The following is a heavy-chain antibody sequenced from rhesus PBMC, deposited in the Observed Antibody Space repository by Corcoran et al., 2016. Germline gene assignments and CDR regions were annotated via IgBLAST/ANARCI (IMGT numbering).Heavy chain of an antibody. D-gene: IGHD3-16*01. J-gene: IGHJ4*01. CDR1: GFTFINYP. Sequence: EVQLVESGGGLAKPGGSLRLSCAASGFTFINYPMHWVRQAPGKGLEWVSVISSGGSTYYADSVKGRFTISRDNSKNTLSLQMNSLRAEDTAVYYCTKDLESSYYGDYWGQGVLVTVSS. CDR3: TKDLESSYYGDY. V-gene: IGHV3-103*01. CDR2: ISSGGST.